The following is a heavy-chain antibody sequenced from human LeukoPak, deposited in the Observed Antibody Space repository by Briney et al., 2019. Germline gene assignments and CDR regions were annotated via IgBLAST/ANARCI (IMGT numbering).Heavy chain of an antibody. V-gene: IGHV1-2*04. CDR1: GYTFSDYY. Sequence: ASVKVSCKTSGYTFSDYYIHWVRQAPGQGLEWMGWVNPKNSGTKYAQKFQGWITMTTDTSTSTAYMELTSLRSNDTAVYYCARVTVTTLFDHWGPGTLVTVSS. CDR3: ARVTVTTLFDH. D-gene: IGHD4-17*01. J-gene: IGHJ4*02. CDR2: VNPKNSGT.